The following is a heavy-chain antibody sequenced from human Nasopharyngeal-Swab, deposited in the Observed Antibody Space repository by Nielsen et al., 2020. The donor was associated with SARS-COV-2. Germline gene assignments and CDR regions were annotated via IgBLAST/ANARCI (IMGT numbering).Heavy chain of an antibody. CDR1: GLTFDDYA. CDR2: ISWNSGSI. V-gene: IGHV3-9*01. CDR3: AKDTSSYVSGWFDP. D-gene: IGHD6-13*01. Sequence: SLTSSWAASGLTFDDYAMHWVPQAPGRGLEWVSGISWNSGSIGYADSVKGRFTISRDNAKNSLYLQMNSLRAEDAALYYCAKDTSSYVSGWFDPWGQGTLVTVSS. J-gene: IGHJ5*02.